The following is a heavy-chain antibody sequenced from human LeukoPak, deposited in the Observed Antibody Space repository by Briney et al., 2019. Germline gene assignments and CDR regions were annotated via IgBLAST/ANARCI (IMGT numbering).Heavy chain of an antibody. CDR3: ATEGLRDGYNAPRD. D-gene: IGHD5-24*01. V-gene: IGHV1-24*01. Sequence: ASVKVSCKVSGHTLTELSMHWVRQAPGKGLEWMGGFDPEDGETIYAQKFQGGVTMTEDTSTDTAYMELSSLRSEDTAVYYCATEGLRDGYNAPRDWGQGTLVTVSS. J-gene: IGHJ4*02. CDR2: FDPEDGET. CDR1: GHTLTELS.